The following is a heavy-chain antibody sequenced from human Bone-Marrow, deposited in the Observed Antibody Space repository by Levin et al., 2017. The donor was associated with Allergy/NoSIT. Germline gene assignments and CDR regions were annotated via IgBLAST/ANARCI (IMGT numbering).Heavy chain of an antibody. CDR1: GYTFTAYY. Sequence: EASVKVSCKASGYTFTAYYIHWVRQAPGQGFEWLGWLNPNGDGTNYAPKFQGRVTMTSDTSINTAYMEVSSLKSADTAVYYCARVVTMQRGESYGMDVWGQGTTVTVSS. J-gene: IGHJ6*02. CDR2: LNPNGDGT. D-gene: IGHD3-10*01. CDR3: ARVVTMQRGESYGMDV. V-gene: IGHV1-2*02.